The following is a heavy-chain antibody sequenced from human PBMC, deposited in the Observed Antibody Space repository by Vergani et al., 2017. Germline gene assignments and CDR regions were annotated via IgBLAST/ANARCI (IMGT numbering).Heavy chain of an antibody. CDR2: INHSGST. D-gene: IGHD4-11*01. J-gene: IGHJ4*02. Sequence: QVQLQQWGAGLLKPSETLSLTCAVYGGSFSGYYWSWIRQHPGKGLEWIGEINHSGSTNYNPSLKSRVTISVDTSKNQFSLKLSSVTAADTAVYYCARVRAVTTGGYYFDYWGQGTLVTVSS. CDR1: GGSFSGYY. V-gene: IGHV4-34*01. CDR3: ARVRAVTTGGYYFDY.